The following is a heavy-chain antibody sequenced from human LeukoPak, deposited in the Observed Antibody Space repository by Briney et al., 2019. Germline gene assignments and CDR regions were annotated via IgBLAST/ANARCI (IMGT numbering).Heavy chain of an antibody. CDR2: INPNSGST. CDR1: GYTFTSYD. J-gene: IGHJ4*02. D-gene: IGHD3-22*01. V-gene: IGHV1-2*02. CDR3: ARDLFHYYDSSGYPHHPIDY. Sequence: ASVKVSCKASGYTFTSYDMHWVRQAPGQGLEWMGWINPNSGSTNYAQKFQGRVTMTRDKSISTAYMELSRLRSDDTAVYYCARDLFHYYDSSGYPHHPIDYWGQGTLVTVSS.